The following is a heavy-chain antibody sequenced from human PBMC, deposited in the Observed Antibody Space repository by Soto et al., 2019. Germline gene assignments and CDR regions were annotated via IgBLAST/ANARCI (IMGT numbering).Heavy chain of an antibody. CDR2: TSHDGSDK. CDR3: AGDIVLDPAARNIYGMDV. V-gene: IGHV3-30*03. Sequence: QVQLVESGGGVVQPGRSLRLSCAASGFRFSSYGMHWVRQAPGKGLEWVASTSHDGSDKYYADSAKGRFTISRDNSKNTLYLQMNSLRAEDTSIYYCAGDIVLDPAARNIYGMDVWGQGTTVTVSS. J-gene: IGHJ6*02. CDR1: GFRFSSYG. D-gene: IGHD2-2*01.